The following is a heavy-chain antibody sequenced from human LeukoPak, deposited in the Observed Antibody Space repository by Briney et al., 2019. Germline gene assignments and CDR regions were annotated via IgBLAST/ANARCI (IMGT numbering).Heavy chain of an antibody. Sequence: ASVKVSCKASGYTFTSYDINWVRQATGQGLEWMGWMNPNSGNTGYAQKFQGRVTMTRNTSISTAYMELSSLRSEDTAVYYCAVYYYDSSGYYSPFHYWGQGTLVTVSS. V-gene: IGHV1-8*01. CDR2: MNPNSGNT. J-gene: IGHJ4*02. CDR1: GYTFTSYD. D-gene: IGHD3-22*01. CDR3: AVYYYDSSGYYSPFHY.